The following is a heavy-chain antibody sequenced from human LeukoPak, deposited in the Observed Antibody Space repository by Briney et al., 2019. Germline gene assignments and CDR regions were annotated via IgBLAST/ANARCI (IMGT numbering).Heavy chain of an antibody. CDR3: ARGFYDARWLLNHDAFDI. Sequence: GGSLRLSCAASGFTFISYSINWVRQAPGKGLECVSSISGSSSYIYYADSVKGRFSISRDNAKNSLYLQMNSLRAEDTAVYYCARGFYDARWLLNHDAFDIWGQGTMVTVSS. D-gene: IGHD3-22*01. CDR2: ISGSSSYI. J-gene: IGHJ3*02. V-gene: IGHV3-21*01. CDR1: GFTFISYS.